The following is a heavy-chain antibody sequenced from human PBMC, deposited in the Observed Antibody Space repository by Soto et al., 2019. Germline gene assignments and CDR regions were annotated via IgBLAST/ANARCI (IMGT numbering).Heavy chain of an antibody. J-gene: IGHJ6*02. CDR2: ISYDGSNK. V-gene: IGHV3-30-3*01. CDR3: ARERVGSYYYYGMDV. D-gene: IGHD1-26*01. CDR1: GFTFSSYA. Sequence: QVQLVESGGGVVQPGRSLRLSCAASGFTFSSYAMHWVRQAPGTGLEWVAVISYDGSNKYYADSVKGRFTISRDNSKNTLYLQMNSLRAEDTAVYYCARERVGSYYYYGMDVWGQGTTVTVSS.